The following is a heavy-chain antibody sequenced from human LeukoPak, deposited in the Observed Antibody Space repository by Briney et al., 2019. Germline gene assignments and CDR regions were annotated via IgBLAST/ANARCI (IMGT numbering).Heavy chain of an antibody. J-gene: IGHJ6*03. CDR2: IYYSGST. V-gene: IGHV4-31*03. CDR1: GGSISSGGYY. CDR3: ARLGPSSSSGYYYMDV. D-gene: IGHD6-6*01. Sequence: PSETLSLTCTVSGGSISSGGYYWSWIRPHPGKGLEWIGYIYYSGSTYYNPSLKSRVTISVDTSKNQFSLKLSSVTAADTAVYYCARLGPSSSSGYYYMDVWGKGTTVTVSS.